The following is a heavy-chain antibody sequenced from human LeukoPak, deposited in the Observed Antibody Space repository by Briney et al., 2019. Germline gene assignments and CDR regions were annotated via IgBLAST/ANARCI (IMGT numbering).Heavy chain of an antibody. Sequence: SETLSLTCTVSGGSISSYYWSWIRQPPGKGLERIGYIYYSGSTNYNPSLKSRVTISVDTSKNQFSLKLSSVTAADTAVYYCARTTEGGYSYGYFYYYYMDVWGKGTTVTISS. V-gene: IGHV4-59*01. J-gene: IGHJ6*03. CDR3: ARTTEGGYSYGYFYYYYMDV. CDR2: IYYSGST. D-gene: IGHD5-18*01. CDR1: GGSISSYY.